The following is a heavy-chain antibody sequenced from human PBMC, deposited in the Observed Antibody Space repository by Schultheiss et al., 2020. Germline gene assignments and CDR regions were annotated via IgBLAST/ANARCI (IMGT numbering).Heavy chain of an antibody. CDR3: AGVYSSNFQVAY. V-gene: IGHV4-4*07. Sequence: SATLSLTCTVSGGSISSYYWSWIRQPAGKGLEWIGRIYTSGSTNYNPSLKSRVTISVDTSKNQFSLRLSSVTAADTAVYYCAGVYSSNFQVAYWGQGTLVTGSS. D-gene: IGHD6-13*01. CDR2: IYTSGST. J-gene: IGHJ4*02. CDR1: GGSISSYY.